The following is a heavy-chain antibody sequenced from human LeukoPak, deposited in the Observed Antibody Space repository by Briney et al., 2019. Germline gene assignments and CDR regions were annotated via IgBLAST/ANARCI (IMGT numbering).Heavy chain of an antibody. D-gene: IGHD3-3*01. Sequence: SETLSLTCAVSGGSISSYYWSWIRQPPGKGLEWIGYIYYSGSTNYNPSLKSRVTISVDTSKNQFSLKLSSVTAADTAVYYCARAGGRGYYTHYYYYMDVWGKGTTVTVSS. J-gene: IGHJ6*03. CDR2: IYYSGST. CDR3: ARAGGRGYYTHYYYYMDV. V-gene: IGHV4-59*01. CDR1: GGSISSYY.